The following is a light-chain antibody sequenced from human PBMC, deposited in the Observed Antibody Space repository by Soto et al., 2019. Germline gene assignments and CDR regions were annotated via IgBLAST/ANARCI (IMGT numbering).Light chain of an antibody. CDR2: GAS. V-gene: IGKV3-15*01. CDR1: ESFSNN. Sequence: MVMTQSPATLSVSPGDGATVSFRCSESFSNNYLAWYQQKPGQGPRFLIYGASNRASRIADRFSGSGSGTEFTLSISSLQSEDFAFFYCQQYDGWPRTFGQGTKVE. J-gene: IGKJ1*01. CDR3: QQYDGWPRT.